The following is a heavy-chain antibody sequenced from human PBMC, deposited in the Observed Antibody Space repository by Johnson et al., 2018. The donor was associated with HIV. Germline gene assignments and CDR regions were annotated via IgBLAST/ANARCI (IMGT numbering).Heavy chain of an antibody. J-gene: IGHJ3*01. CDR2: ISYDGGHT. V-gene: IGHV3-30*04. CDR3: ANPPSLGAYAFDV. CDR1: GFTFSSYP. Sequence: QVQLVESGGGVVQPRGSLRLSCAASGFTFSSYPMHWVRQAPGKGLEWGAIISYDGGHTYYANSVKGRFTISIDNSKNTLYLHMNSLRAEDSALYYCANPPSLGAYAFDVWGQGTMVTVSS. D-gene: IGHD3-16*01.